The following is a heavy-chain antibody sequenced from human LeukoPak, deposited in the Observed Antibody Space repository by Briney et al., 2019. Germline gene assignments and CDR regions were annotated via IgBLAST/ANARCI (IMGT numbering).Heavy chain of an antibody. CDR1: GFTFSSYS. J-gene: IGHJ4*02. D-gene: IGHD3-16*02. V-gene: IGHV3-48*01. CDR3: ARETVLSSYFDY. Sequence: GGSLRLSCAASGFTFSSYSMNWVRQAPGKGLEWISFISSSGSTIYYADSVKGRFTISRDNAKNSLYLQMNSLRAEDTAVYYCARETVLSSYFDYWGQGTLATVSS. CDR2: ISSSGSTI.